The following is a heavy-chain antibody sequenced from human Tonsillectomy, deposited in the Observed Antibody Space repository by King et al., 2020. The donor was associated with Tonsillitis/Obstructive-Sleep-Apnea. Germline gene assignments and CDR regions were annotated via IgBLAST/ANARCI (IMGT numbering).Heavy chain of an antibody. CDR2: ISGSGGST. J-gene: IGHJ6*03. Sequence: VQLVESGGGLVQPGGSLRLSCAASGFTFSSYAMSWVRQAPGKGLEWVSAISGSGGSTYYADSVKGRFTISRDNSKNTLYLQVNSLRAEDTAIYYCATLYCSGGSGHGAYYYYYMDDWGKGTTVTVSS. CDR3: ATLYCSGGSGHGAYYYYYMDD. D-gene: IGHD2-15*01. CDR1: GFTFSSYA. V-gene: IGHV3-23*04.